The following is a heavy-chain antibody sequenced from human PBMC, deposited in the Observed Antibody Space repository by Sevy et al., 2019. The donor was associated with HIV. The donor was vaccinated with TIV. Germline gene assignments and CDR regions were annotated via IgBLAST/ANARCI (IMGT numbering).Heavy chain of an antibody. J-gene: IGHJ6*02. V-gene: IGHV3-21*01. CDR2: ISSSSSYI. D-gene: IGHD3-3*01. CDR3: ATDQRGVTIFGVVTHYYYYGMDV. CDR1: GFTFSSYS. Sequence: GGSPRLSCAASGFTFSSYSMNWVRQAPGKGLEWVSSISSSSSYIYYADSVKGRFTISRDNAKNSLYLQMNSLRAEDTAVYYCATDQRGVTIFGVVTHYYYYGMDVWGQGTTVTVSS.